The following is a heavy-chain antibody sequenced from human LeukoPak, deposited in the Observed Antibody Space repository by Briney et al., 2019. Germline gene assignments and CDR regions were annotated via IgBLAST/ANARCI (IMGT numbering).Heavy chain of an antibody. V-gene: IGHV1-46*01. CDR3: ARELSPSGNYDC. CDR2: INPSGGST. CDR1: GYTFTSYH. Sequence: ASVKVSCKASGYTFTSYHMHWVRQAPGQGVEWMGIINPSGGSTSYAQKFQGRVTVTTDTSTSTVYMELSSLRSEDTAVYYCARELSPSGNYDCWGQGTLVTVSS. D-gene: IGHD1-26*01. J-gene: IGHJ4*02.